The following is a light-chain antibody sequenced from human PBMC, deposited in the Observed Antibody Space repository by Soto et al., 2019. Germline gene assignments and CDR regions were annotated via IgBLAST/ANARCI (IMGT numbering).Light chain of an antibody. CDR2: AAS. V-gene: IGKV1-39*01. CDR3: QQSYSSPPT. CDR1: QSISTY. J-gene: IGKJ1*01. Sequence: DIQMTHSPSSMSASVGDRVTITCLASQSISTYLNWYQQKPGKAPKLLIFAASSLQSGVPSRFSGSRSGPDFTLTISSLQPEDFATYYCQQSYSSPPTFGQGTKVDIK.